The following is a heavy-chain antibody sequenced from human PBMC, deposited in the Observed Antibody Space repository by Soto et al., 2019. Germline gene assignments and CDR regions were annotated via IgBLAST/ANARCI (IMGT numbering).Heavy chain of an antibody. CDR1: GGSISSHY. J-gene: IGHJ4*02. D-gene: IGHD6-6*01. CDR3: AREKNLAARLIDY. CDR2: ISTSGSP. V-gene: IGHV4-4*07. Sequence: SETLSLTCTVSGGSISSHYWSWIRQPAGKGLEWIGRISTSGSPNYSPSLRSRVTMSVDTSKNQFSLKLSSVTAADTAVYFCAREKNLAARLIDYWGQGTLVTVSS.